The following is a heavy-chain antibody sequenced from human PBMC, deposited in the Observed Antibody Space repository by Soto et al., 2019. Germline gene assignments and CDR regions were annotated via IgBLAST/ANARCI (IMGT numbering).Heavy chain of an antibody. CDR3: ASDIKDDGSGYHAGFDY. Sequence: QVQLVESGGGVVQPGRSMRLSCAASGFTFSSYGMHWVRQAPGKGLEWVAVIYYDGSNKYYADSVKGRFTISRDNSKNTLYLQMNSLRADDTAVYYCASDIKDDGSGYHAGFDYWGQGTLVTVSS. J-gene: IGHJ4*02. D-gene: IGHD3-22*01. CDR1: GFTFSSYG. CDR2: IYYDGSNK. V-gene: IGHV3-33*01.